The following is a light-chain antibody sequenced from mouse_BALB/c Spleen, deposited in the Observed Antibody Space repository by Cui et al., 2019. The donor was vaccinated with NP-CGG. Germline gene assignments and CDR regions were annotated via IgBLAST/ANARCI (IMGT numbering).Light chain of an antibody. Sequence: QAVVTQESALTTSPGETVTPTCLSSTGAVTTSNYANWVQEKPDHLFTGLIGGTNNRAPGVPARFSGSLIGDKAALTITGAQSEDEAIYFCALWYSNHWVFGGGTKLTVL. CDR1: TGAVTTSNY. CDR2: GTN. J-gene: IGLJ1*01. V-gene: IGLV1*01. CDR3: ALWYSNHWV.